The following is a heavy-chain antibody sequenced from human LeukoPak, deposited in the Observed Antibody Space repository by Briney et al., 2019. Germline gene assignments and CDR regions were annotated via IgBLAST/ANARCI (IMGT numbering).Heavy chain of an antibody. D-gene: IGHD1-26*01. Sequence: GGSLRLSCAASGFTFSSYSMNWVRQASGKGLEWVSSITSSSSYIYYADSVKGRFTISRDNAKNSLYLQMDSLRVEDTAVYYCARDPYSGSYGPYYYYYMDVWGEGTTVTISS. J-gene: IGHJ6*03. CDR2: ITSSSSYI. CDR1: GFTFSSYS. CDR3: ARDPYSGSYGPYYYYYMDV. V-gene: IGHV3-21*06.